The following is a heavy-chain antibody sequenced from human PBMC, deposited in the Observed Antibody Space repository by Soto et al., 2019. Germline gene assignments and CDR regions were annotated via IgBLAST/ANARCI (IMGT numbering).Heavy chain of an antibody. CDR3: ARSGDKYNRLDY. D-gene: IGHD2-21*02. CDR1: GFTFSDYY. Sequence: QVQLVESGGGLVKPGGSLRLSCEGSGFTFSDYYISWIRQAPGKGLEWISYSSNSGTFSRYADSVKGRFSISRDNTKNLLYLQMNSMGAEDTAVYYCARSGDKYNRLDYWGQGTPVTVSS. J-gene: IGHJ4*02. V-gene: IGHV3-11*06. CDR2: SSNSGTFS.